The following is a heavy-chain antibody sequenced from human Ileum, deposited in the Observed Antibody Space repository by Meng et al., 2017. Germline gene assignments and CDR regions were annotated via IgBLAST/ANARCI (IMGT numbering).Heavy chain of an antibody. V-gene: IGHV4-61*01. CDR3: ARFDFWSGSYCLDY. J-gene: IGHJ4*02. D-gene: IGHD3-3*01. Sequence: GLDRGLVMPSQPLSPTRPFPGGSSSGGSYYWSWIRQPPGKGLEWIGYIYYSGSTDYNPSLKSRVTISVDTSKNQFSLRLSSVTAADTAVYYCARFDFWSGSYCLDYWGQGALVTVSS. CDR1: GGSSSGGSYY. CDR2: IYYSGST.